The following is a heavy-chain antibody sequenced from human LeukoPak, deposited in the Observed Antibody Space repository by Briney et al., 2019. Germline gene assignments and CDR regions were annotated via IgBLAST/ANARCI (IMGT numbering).Heavy chain of an antibody. CDR3: ARWGLLWFGEGLAY. D-gene: IGHD3-10*01. CDR2: IYYSGST. Sequence: PSETLSLTCTVSGGSISSYYRSWIRQPPGKGLEWIGYIYYSGSTNYNPSLKSRVTLSVDTSKNQFSLKLSSVTAADTAVYYCARWGLLWFGEGLAYWGEGPLVPVSS. CDR1: GGSISSYY. V-gene: IGHV4-59*01. J-gene: IGHJ4*02.